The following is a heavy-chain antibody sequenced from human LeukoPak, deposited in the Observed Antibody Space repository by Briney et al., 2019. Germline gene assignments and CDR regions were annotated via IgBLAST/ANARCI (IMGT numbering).Heavy chain of an antibody. CDR2: IYTSGST. D-gene: IGHD3-22*01. CDR1: GGSISSGSYY. CDR3: ASYYDSSGYDY. V-gene: IGHV4-61*02. Sequence: PSQTLSLTCTVSGGSISSGSYYWRWIRQPAGKGLEWIGRIYTSGSTNYNPSLKSRVTISVDTSKSQFSLKLRSVTAADTAVYYCASYYDSSGYDYWGQGTLVTVSS. J-gene: IGHJ4*02.